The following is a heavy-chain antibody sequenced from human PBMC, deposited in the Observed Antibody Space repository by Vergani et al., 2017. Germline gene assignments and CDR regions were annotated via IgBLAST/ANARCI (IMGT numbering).Heavy chain of an antibody. CDR1: GFTFDDYA. D-gene: IGHD3-9*01. Sequence: EVQLVESGGGLVQPGRSLRLSCAASGFTFDDYAMHWVRQAPGKGLEWVSGISWNSGSIGYADSVKGRFTISRDNAKNSLYLQMNSLRAEDTAVYYCAKDKEIRYFDWLPKDAFDIWGQGTMVTVSS. CDR3: AKDKEIRYFDWLPKDAFDI. J-gene: IGHJ3*02. CDR2: ISWNSGSI. V-gene: IGHV3-9*01.